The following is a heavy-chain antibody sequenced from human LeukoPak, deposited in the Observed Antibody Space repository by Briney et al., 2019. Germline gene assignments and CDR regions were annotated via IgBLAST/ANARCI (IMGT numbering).Heavy chain of an antibody. CDR3: ARGPGLNPQRNWFDP. Sequence: SVKVSCKASGGTFSSYAISWVRQAPGQGLEWMGGIIPIFGTANYAQKFQGRVTITTDESTSTAYMELSSLRSEDTAVYYSARGPGLNPQRNWFDPWGQGTLVTVSS. V-gene: IGHV1-69*05. CDR1: GGTFSSYA. J-gene: IGHJ5*02. CDR2: IIPIFGTA. D-gene: IGHD1-14*01.